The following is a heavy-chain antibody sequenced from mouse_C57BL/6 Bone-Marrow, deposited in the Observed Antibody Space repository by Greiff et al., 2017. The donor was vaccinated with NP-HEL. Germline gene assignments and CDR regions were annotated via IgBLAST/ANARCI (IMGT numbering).Heavy chain of an antibody. CDR1: GFSLTSYG. CDR3: ASLRFAY. V-gene: IGHV2-2*01. Sequence: VQLQQSGPGLVQPSQSLSITCTVSGFSLTSYGVHWVRQSPGKGLEWLGVIWSGGSTDYNAAFISRLSISKDNSKSQVFFKMNSLQADDTAIYYCASLRFAYWGQGTLVTVSA. CDR2: IWSGGST. J-gene: IGHJ3*01.